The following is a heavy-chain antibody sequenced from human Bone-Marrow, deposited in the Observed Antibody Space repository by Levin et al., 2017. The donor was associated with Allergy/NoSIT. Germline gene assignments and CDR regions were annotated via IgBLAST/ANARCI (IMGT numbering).Heavy chain of an antibody. D-gene: IGHD1-7*01. J-gene: IGHJ6*02. CDR2: INAGNGNT. CDR3: ARVKLELRRFGYYYGMDV. V-gene: IGHV1-3*01. CDR1: GYTFTSYA. Sequence: GESLKISCKASGYTFTSYAMHWVRQAPGQRLEWMGWINAGNGNTKYSQKFQGRVTITRDTSASTAYMELSSLRSEDTAVYYCARVKLELRRFGYYYGMDVWGQGTTVTVSS.